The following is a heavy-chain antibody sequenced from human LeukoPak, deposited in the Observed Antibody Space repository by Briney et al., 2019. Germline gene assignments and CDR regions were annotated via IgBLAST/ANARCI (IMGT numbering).Heavy chain of an antibody. V-gene: IGHV6-1*01. CDR2: TYYRSKWYN. Sequence: SQTLSLTCAISVDSVSSNSAAGNWLRQSRSRGLEWLGRTYYRSKWYNDYAVSVKSRITNNPYTSQNHFSLHLNSVPPEDTAVSYCARDPVFSGSYYRQFDYWGQGTLVTVSS. D-gene: IGHD1-26*01. CDR1: VDSVSSNSAA. J-gene: IGHJ4*02. CDR3: ARDPVFSGSYYRQFDY.